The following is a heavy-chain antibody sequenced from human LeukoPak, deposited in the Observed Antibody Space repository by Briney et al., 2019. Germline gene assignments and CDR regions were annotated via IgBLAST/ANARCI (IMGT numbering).Heavy chain of an antibody. CDR1: GGSISSYY. V-gene: IGHV4-59*01. J-gene: IGHJ6*02. Sequence: KPSETLSLTCTVSGGSISSYYWSWIRQPPGKGLEWIGYIYYSGSTNYNPSLKSRVTISVDTSKSQFSLKLTSVTAADTAVYYCARDRDTAMGSSCYYGMDVWGQGATVTVSS. CDR2: IYYSGST. CDR3: ARDRDTAMGSSCYYGMDV. D-gene: IGHD5-18*01.